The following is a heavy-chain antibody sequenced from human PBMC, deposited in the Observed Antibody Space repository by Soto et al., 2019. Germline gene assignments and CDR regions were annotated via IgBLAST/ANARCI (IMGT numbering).Heavy chain of an antibody. CDR3: VKGGEDITSPYGMNV. V-gene: IGHV3-21*06. CDR2: ISTGGTYL. J-gene: IGHJ6*02. Sequence: GGSLRLSCVASGFSFRTHTLVWVRQAPGKGLEWVSYISTGGTYLEYAHSVKGRFTISRDDAADSVFLQMNSLKGDDTAVYYCVKGGEDITSPYGMNVWGQGTTVTVSS. CDR1: GFSFRTHT. D-gene: IGHD2-2*01.